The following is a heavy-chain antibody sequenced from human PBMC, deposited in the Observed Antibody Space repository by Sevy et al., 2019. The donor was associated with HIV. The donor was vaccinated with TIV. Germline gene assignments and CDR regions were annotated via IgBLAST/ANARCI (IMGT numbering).Heavy chain of an antibody. D-gene: IGHD6-6*01. J-gene: IGHJ4*02. V-gene: IGHV3-21*01. CDR2: ISSSSSYI. CDR3: ASMYSSSSWVFDY. Sequence: GGYLRLSCAASGFTFSSYSMNWVRQAPGKGLEWVSSISSSSSYIYYADSVKGRFTISRDNAKNSLYLQMNSLRAEDTAVYYCASMYSSSSWVFDYWGQGTLVTVSS. CDR1: GFTFSSYS.